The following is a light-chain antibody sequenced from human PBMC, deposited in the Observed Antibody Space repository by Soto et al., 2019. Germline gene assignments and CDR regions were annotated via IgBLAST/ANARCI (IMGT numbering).Light chain of an antibody. CDR3: QQYSSVPFT. CDR1: RSVFSS. J-gene: IGKJ3*01. Sequence: EIVMTQSPATLSVSPGERATLSCRASRSVFSSLAWYQQKPGQAPRLLIYGAATRATGIPARFSGSESGTDFTLTISSLQAEDVAVYYCQQYSSVPFTFGPGTKVDIK. V-gene: IGKV3-15*01. CDR2: GAA.